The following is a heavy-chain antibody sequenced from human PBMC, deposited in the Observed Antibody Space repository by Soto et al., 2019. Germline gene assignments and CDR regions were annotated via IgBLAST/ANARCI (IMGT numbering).Heavy chain of an antibody. J-gene: IGHJ4*02. D-gene: IGHD6-13*01. CDR1: GFTFSSYA. V-gene: IGHV3-23*01. CDR2: ISGSGGST. CDR3: AKFPSSSWYVFDY. Sequence: PGGSLRLSCAASGFTFSSYAMSWVRQAPGKGLEWVSAISGSGGSTYYADSVKGWFTISRDNSKNTLYLQMNSLRAEDTAVYYCAKFPSSSWYVFDYWGQGPLVTVSS.